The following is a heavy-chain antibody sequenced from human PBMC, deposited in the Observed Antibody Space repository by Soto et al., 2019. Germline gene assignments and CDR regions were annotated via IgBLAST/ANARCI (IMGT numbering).Heavy chain of an antibody. D-gene: IGHD6-19*01. Sequence: ESLKISCKGSGHSFTSYWIGWVRQMPGKGLEWIGYIYYSGSTNYNPSLKSRVTISVDTSKNQFSLKLSSVTAADTAVYYCARSYSSGWYPYYYYGMDVWGQGTTVTVSS. CDR3: ARSYSSGWYPYYYYGMDV. J-gene: IGHJ6*02. CDR1: GHSFTSYW. V-gene: IGHV4-59*01. CDR2: IYYSGST.